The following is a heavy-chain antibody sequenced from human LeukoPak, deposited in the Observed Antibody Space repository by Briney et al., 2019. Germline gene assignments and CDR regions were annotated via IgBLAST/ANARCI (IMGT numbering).Heavy chain of an antibody. J-gene: IGHJ4*02. CDR1: GFTFSSYE. V-gene: IGHV3-48*03. Sequence: PGGSLRLSCAASGFTFSSYEMNWVRQAPGKGLEWVSYISSSGSTTYYADSVKGRFTISRDNAKNSLYLQMNSLRDEDTAVYYCANSYYDFWSGYLPFDYWGQGTLVTVSS. CDR3: ANSYYDFWSGYLPFDY. D-gene: IGHD3-3*01. CDR2: ISSSGSTT.